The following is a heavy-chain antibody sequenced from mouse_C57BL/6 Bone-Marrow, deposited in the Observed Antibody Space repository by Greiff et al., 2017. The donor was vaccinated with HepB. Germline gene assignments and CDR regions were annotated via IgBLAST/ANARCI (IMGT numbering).Heavy chain of an antibody. CDR3: TTAAGGNYWYFDV. J-gene: IGHJ1*03. CDR1: GFNIKDDY. D-gene: IGHD1-1*02. V-gene: IGHV14-4*01. Sequence: EVQLKQSGAELVRPGASVKLSCTASGFNIKDDYMHWVKQRPEQGLEWIGWIDPENGDTEYASKFQGKATITADTSSNTAYLQLSSLTSADTAVSYCTTAAGGNYWYFDVWGTGTTVTVSS. CDR2: IDPENGDT.